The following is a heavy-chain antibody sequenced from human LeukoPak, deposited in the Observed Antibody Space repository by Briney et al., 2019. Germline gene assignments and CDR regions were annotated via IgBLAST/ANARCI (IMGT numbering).Heavy chain of an antibody. CDR3: ARGYTNYYDSSGPKGAFDI. D-gene: IGHD3-22*01. V-gene: IGHV1-69*04. J-gene: IGHJ3*02. CDR1: GGTFSSYA. Sequence: GASVKVSCKASGGTFSSYAISWVRQAPGQGLEWMGRIIPIFGIANYAQKFRGRVTITADKSTSTAYMELSSLRSEDTAVYYCARGYTNYYDSSGPKGAFDIWGQGTMVTVSS. CDR2: IIPIFGIA.